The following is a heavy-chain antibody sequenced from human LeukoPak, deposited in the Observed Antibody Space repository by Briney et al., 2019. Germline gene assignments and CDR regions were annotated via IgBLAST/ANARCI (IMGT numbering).Heavy chain of an antibody. J-gene: IGHJ6*04. CDR2: IWYDGSNK. V-gene: IGHV3-33*01. CDR3: ARQAAAGTEGYYYYGMDV. CDR1: GFTFSSYG. D-gene: IGHD6-13*01. Sequence: GGSLRLSCAASGFTFSSYGMHWVRQAPGKGLEWVAVIWYDGSNKYYADSMKGRFTISRDNSKNTLYLQMNSLRAEDTAVYYCARQAAAGTEGYYYYGMDVWGKGTTVTVSS.